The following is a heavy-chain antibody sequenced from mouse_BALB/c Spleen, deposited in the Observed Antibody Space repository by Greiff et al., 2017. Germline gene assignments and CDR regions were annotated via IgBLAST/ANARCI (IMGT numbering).Heavy chain of an antibody. J-gene: IGHJ2*01. CDR1: GFTFSSYG. CDR2: INSNGGST. CDR3: ARDKYDGYFDY. D-gene: IGHD2-3*01. V-gene: IGHV5-6-3*01. Sequence: DVMLVESGGGLVQPGGSLKLSCAASGFTFSSYGMSWVRQTPDKRLELVATINSNGGSTYYPDSVKGRFTISRDNAKNTLYLQMSSLKSEDTAMYYCARDKYDGYFDYWGQGTTLTVSS.